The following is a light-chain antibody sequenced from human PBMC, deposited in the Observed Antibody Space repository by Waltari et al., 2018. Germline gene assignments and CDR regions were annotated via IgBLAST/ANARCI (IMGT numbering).Light chain of an antibody. CDR3: QQYYGYTWS. CDR1: QSVLCSSNNKNY. J-gene: IGKJ1*01. V-gene: IGKV4-1*01. Sequence: DIVMTQSPDSLAVSLGERATINCKSSQSVLCSSNNKNYLAWYQQKPGQPPKLLIYWASTRESGVPDRFSGFGSGTDFTLTISTLQAEDVAVYYCQQYYGYTWSFGQGTKVEIK. CDR2: WAS.